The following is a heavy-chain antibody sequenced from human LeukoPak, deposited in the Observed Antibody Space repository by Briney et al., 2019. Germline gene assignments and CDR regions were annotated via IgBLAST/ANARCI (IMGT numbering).Heavy chain of an antibody. Sequence: SVKVSCKASGYTFTSYAMNWVRQAPGQGLEWMGGIIPIFGTANYAQKFQGRVTITADKSTSTAYMELSSLRSEDTTVYYCARPAYYYGSGSYYLYMDVWGKGTTVTVSS. CDR3: ARPAYYYGSGSYYLYMDV. D-gene: IGHD3-10*01. CDR1: GYTFTSYA. V-gene: IGHV1-69*06. J-gene: IGHJ6*03. CDR2: IIPIFGTA.